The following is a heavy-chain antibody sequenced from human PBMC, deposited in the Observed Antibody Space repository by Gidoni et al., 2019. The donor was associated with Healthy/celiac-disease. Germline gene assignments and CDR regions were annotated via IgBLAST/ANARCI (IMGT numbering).Heavy chain of an antibody. Sequence: EVQLVESGGGLVKPGRSLRLSCTASGFTFGDYAMSWSRQAPGKGLEWVGFIRSKAYGGTTEYAASVKGRFTISRDDSKSIAYLQMNSLKTEDTAVYYCTRPLEGDFWSGSSNYYYYGMDVWGQGTTVTVSS. CDR1: GFTFGDYA. D-gene: IGHD3-3*01. CDR2: IRSKAYGGTT. V-gene: IGHV3-49*05. CDR3: TRPLEGDFWSGSSNYYYYGMDV. J-gene: IGHJ6*02.